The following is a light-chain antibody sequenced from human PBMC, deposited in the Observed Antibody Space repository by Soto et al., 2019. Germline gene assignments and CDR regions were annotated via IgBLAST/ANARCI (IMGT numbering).Light chain of an antibody. Sequence: EIVLAQSPGTLSLSPGAEAPLSCKARQAVTSKFLAWYQQNPGQPPRLLILGASTRATGIADRFSGSGSGTDFTLTISRLEPEDFAVYYCQQYGDSLLTFGGGTKV. CDR3: QQYGDSLLT. CDR1: QAVTSKF. J-gene: IGKJ4*01. V-gene: IGKV3-20*01. CDR2: GAS.